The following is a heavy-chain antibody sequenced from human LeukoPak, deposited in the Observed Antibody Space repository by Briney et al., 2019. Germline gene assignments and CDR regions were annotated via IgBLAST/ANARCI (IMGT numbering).Heavy chain of an antibody. CDR3: AKDPGKQWLVQGDS. V-gene: IGHV3-23*01. CDR2: IGGSGGGT. CDR1: GFTFSNFA. Sequence: AGGSLRLSCAASGFTFSNFAMNWVRQAPGKGREWVSAIGGSGGGTYYADSVKGRFTISRDNSKNTLYLQMNSLRAEDTAVYYCAKDPGKQWLVQGDSWGQGTLVSVSS. D-gene: IGHD6-19*01. J-gene: IGHJ4*02.